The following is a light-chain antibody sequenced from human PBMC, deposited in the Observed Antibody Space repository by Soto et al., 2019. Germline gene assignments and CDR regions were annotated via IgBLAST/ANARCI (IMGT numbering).Light chain of an antibody. CDR2: DAS. CDR1: QSISSW. J-gene: IGKJ1*01. Sequence: DIQMTQSPSTLSASVGDRVTLTCRASQSISSWLAWYQQKTGKAPTLLIYDASSLESVVLSRFSGSGSATEFTLTISSLQPDDFATYYWQQYSSYWTFGQGTKVEIK. V-gene: IGKV1-5*01. CDR3: QQYSSYWT.